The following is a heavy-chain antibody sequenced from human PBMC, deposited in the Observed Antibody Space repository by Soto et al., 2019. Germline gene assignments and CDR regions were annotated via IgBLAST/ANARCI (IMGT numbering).Heavy chain of an antibody. CDR1: GYTFTSYY. Sequence: QVQLVQSGAEVKKPGASVKVSCKASGYTFTSYYMHWVRQAPGQGLEWMGIINPSGGSTSYAQKFQGRVTMTRDTSTSTVYMELSSLRSEDTAVYYCARHSGGDQAGRNFDSWGQGTLVTVSS. D-gene: IGHD1-26*01. CDR2: INPSGGST. V-gene: IGHV1-46*01. J-gene: IGHJ4*02. CDR3: ARHSGGDQAGRNFDS.